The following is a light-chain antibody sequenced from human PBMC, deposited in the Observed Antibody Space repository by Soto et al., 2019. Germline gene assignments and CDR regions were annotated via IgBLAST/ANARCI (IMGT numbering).Light chain of an antibody. CDR1: ESIRTY. J-gene: IGKJ5*01. V-gene: IGKV3-11*01. Sequence: AQCAGSRSLSTWEIATLSSRASESIRTYLAWYQQKPGQAPRLLIYDASTRATGIPARFSGSGSGTDFTLTIGSLEPEDFAIYYCQQRSNWLIPFGQVTRLAI. CDR2: DAS. CDR3: QQRSNWLIP.